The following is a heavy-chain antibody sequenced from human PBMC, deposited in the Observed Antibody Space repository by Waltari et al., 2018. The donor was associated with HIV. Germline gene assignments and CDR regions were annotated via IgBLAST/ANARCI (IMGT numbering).Heavy chain of an antibody. V-gene: IGHV4-34*01. CDR3: ARRGFRFCSSTTCLDY. J-gene: IGHJ4*02. CDR1: GGSFSDYY. CDR2: INHSGST. D-gene: IGHD2-2*01. Sequence: QVQLQQWGAGLLKPSETLSLTCAVYGGSFSDYYWTWIRQPPGKGLEWIGEINHSGSTNYKPPLKSRVTISVDPSKNQFSLKLSSVTAADTAVYYCARRGFRFCSSTTCLDYWGQGTLVTVSS.